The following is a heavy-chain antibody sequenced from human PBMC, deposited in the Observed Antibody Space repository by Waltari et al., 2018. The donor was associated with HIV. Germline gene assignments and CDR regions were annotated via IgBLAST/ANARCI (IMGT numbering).Heavy chain of an antibody. CDR3: AKDRSGNYYNPWFDP. V-gene: IGHV3-9*01. CDR2: ISWNGGGI. J-gene: IGHJ5*02. Sequence: EVQLVESGGGLVQPGSSLRFSWDASGFPFDDFALTWLRQVPGKGLEWVSGISWNGGGIGYADSVKGRFTISRDNAKNSLYLQMNSLRAEDTAMYYCAKDRSGNYYNPWFDPWGQGTLVTVSS. CDR1: GFPFDDFA. D-gene: IGHD3-10*01.